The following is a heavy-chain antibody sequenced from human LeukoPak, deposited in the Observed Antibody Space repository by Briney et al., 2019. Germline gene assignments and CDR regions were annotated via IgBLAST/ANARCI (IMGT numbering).Heavy chain of an antibody. Sequence: PSETLSLTCTVSGGSISSYYWSWIRQSPGKGLEWIGYIYYSGSTNYNPSLKSRVTISVDTSKNQFSLKLSSVTAADTAVYYCARQQWLAHDYWGQGTLVTVSS. D-gene: IGHD6-19*01. CDR2: IYYSGST. CDR3: ARQQWLAHDY. V-gene: IGHV4-59*12. J-gene: IGHJ4*02. CDR1: GGSISSYY.